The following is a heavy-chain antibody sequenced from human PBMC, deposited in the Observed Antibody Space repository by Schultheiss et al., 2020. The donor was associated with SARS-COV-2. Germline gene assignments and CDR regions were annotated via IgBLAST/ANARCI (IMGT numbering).Heavy chain of an antibody. J-gene: IGHJ5*02. V-gene: IGHV1-2*02. CDR3: ARGPTFDFWSGYYDANWFDP. D-gene: IGHD3-3*01. CDR1: GYTFTSYG. Sequence: ASVKVSCKASGYTFTSYGISWVRQAPGQGLEWMGWINPNSGGTNYAQKFQGRVTMTRDTSISAAYMELSRVRSDDTAVYYCARGPTFDFWSGYYDANWFDPWGQGTLVTVSS. CDR2: INPNSGGT.